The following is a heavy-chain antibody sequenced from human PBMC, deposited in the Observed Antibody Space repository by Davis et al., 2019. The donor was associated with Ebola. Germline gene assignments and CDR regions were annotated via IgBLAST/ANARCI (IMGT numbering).Heavy chain of an antibody. CDR3: AKDRGGIAAVTAWFDP. Sequence: GESLKISCTASGFTFSGYWMHWVRQAPGKGLEWVSAISGSGGSTYYADSVKGRFTISRDNSKNPLYLQMNSLRAEDTAVYYCAKDRGGIAAVTAWFDPWGQGTLVTVSS. CDR1: GFTFSGYW. CDR2: ISGSGGST. D-gene: IGHD6-13*01. J-gene: IGHJ5*02. V-gene: IGHV3-23*01.